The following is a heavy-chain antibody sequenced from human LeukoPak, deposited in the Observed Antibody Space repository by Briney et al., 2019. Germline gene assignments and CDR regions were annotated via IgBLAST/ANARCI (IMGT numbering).Heavy chain of an antibody. D-gene: IGHD2-21*02. CDR3: AREVGTLPDY. V-gene: IGHV7-4-1*02. CDR2: INTITGNP. Sequence: ASVKVSCKASGYTFTSYAMNWVRQAPGQGLEWMGWINTITGNPTYVQGFTGRFVFSLDASVSTAYLQISSLKTEDTAVYYCAREVGTLPDYWGQGTLVTVSS. CDR1: GYTFTSYA. J-gene: IGHJ4*02.